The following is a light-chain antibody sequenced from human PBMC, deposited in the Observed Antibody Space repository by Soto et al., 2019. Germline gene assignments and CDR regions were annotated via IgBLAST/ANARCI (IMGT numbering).Light chain of an antibody. CDR3: QQSYSNPRT. CDR2: AAS. CDR1: ENIARY. J-gene: IGKJ1*01. V-gene: IGKV1-39*01. Sequence: DIQMTQSPSSLSASVGDRVTITCRASENIARYLNWYQQRPGKAPELLISAASSLQSGVPSRCSGGGAGTDFTLTISSLQHEDFATYYCQQSYSNPRTFGQGTKVEIK.